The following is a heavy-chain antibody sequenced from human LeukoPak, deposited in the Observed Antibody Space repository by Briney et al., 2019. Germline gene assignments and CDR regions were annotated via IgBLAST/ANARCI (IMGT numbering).Heavy chain of an antibody. CDR3: AKASSIQLNYDFWSGYSRFDY. J-gene: IGHJ4*02. V-gene: IGHV3-23*01. D-gene: IGHD3-3*01. CDR1: GFTFSSYA. CDR2: ISGSGGST. Sequence: GGSLRLSCAASGFTFSSYAMSWVRQAPGKGLEWVSAISGSGGSTYYADSVKGRFTISRDNSKNTLYLQMNSLRAEDTAVYYCAKASSIQLNYDFWSGYSRFDYWGQGTLVTVSS.